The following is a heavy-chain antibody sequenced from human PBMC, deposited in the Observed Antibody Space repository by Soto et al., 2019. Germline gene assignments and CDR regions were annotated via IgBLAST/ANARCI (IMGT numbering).Heavy chain of an antibody. J-gene: IGHJ6*02. Sequence: ASVKVSCKASGYTFTSYAMHWARQAPGQRLEWMGWINAGNGNTKYSQKFQGRVTITRDTSASTAYMELSSLRSEDTAVYYCAREEITIFGVVIKPLNYYYYYGMDVWGQGTTVTVSS. D-gene: IGHD3-3*01. CDR1: GYTFTSYA. V-gene: IGHV1-3*01. CDR3: AREEITIFGVVIKPLNYYYYYGMDV. CDR2: INAGNGNT.